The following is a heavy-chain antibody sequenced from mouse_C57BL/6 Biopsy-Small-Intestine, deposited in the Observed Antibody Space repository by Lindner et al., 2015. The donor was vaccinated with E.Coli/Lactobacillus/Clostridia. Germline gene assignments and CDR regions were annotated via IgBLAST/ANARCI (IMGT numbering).Heavy chain of an antibody. CDR2: IYPGDGDT. CDR1: GYAFSSSW. V-gene: IGHV1-82*01. D-gene: IGHD2-3*01. Sequence: VQLQESGAELMKPGASVKISCKASGYAFSSSWMNWVKQRPGKGLEWIGRIYPGDGDTNYNGKFKGKATLTADKSSSTAYMQLSSLTSEDSAVYFCARGDGYYYDYWGQGTTLTVSS. CDR3: ARGDGYYYDY. J-gene: IGHJ2*01.